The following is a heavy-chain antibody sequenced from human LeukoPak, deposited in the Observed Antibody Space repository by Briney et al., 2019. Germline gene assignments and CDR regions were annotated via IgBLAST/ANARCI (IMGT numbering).Heavy chain of an antibody. J-gene: IGHJ4*02. CDR3: AGGLAYCSSTSCHDY. V-gene: IGHV4-38-2*01. D-gene: IGHD2-2*01. CDR2: IYHSGST. CDR1: GYSISSGYY. Sequence: PSETLSLTCAVSGYSISSGYYWGWIRQPPGKGLEWIGSIYHSGSTYYNPSLKSRVTISVDTSKNQFPLKLSSVTAADTAVYYCAGGLAYCSSTSCHDYWGQGTLVTVSS.